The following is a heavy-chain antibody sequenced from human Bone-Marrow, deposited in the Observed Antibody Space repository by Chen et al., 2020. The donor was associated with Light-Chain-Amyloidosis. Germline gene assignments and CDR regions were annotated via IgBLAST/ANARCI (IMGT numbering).Heavy chain of an antibody. V-gene: IGHV3-23*04. Sequence: EVQLVESGGGLLQRGGSLRLSCAASGFAFSSYAMSWVRQAPGKGLEGVSSIGGGGGSRYYGDSVKGRLKISRDNSKNALCLQMHSRRAEDTAVYYCAKDISYDDILPGYPADAFDIWGQGTMVTVSS. CDR2: IGGGGGSR. D-gene: IGHD3-9*01. CDR1: GFAFSSYA. J-gene: IGHJ3*02. CDR3: AKDISYDDILPGYPADAFDI.